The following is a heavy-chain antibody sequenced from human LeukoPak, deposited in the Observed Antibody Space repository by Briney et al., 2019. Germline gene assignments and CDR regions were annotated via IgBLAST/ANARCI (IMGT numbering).Heavy chain of an antibody. CDR1: GFTVSSNY. CDR2: IYSGGST. D-gene: IGHD3-10*01. Sequence: PGGSLRLSCAASGFTVSSNYMSWVRQAPGKGLEWVSVIYSGGSTYYADSVKGRFTISSDNSKNTLYLQMNSLRAEDTAVYYCARDRDPGGPYYFDYWGQGTLVTVSS. V-gene: IGHV3-53*01. J-gene: IGHJ4*02. CDR3: ARDRDPGGPYYFDY.